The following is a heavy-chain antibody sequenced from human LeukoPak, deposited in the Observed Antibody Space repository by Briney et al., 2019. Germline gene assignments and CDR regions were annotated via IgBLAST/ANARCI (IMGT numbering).Heavy chain of an antibody. V-gene: IGHV3-74*01. CDR1: GFTFSSYW. CDR3: ARVGGSNAFDI. CDR2: INSDGSST. Sequence: PGGSLRLSCAASGFTFSSYWVHWVRQAPGKGLVWVSPINSDGSSTSYADPVKGRFTISRVNAKNTLSLQMNSLRAEDTAVYYCARVGGSNAFDIWGQGTMVIVSS. J-gene: IGHJ3*02. D-gene: IGHD1-26*01.